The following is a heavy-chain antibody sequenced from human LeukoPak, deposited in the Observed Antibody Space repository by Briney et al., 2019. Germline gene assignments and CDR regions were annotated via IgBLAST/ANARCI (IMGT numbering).Heavy chain of an antibody. Sequence: SVKVSCKASGGTFSSYAISWVRQAPGQGLEWMGGIIPIFGTANYAQKFQGRVTITADESTSTAYMELSSLRSEDTAVYYCARVPRITMVRGIITYFDYWGQGTLVTVSS. J-gene: IGHJ4*02. D-gene: IGHD3-10*01. CDR1: GGTFSSYA. CDR2: IIPIFGTA. CDR3: ARVPRITMVRGIITYFDY. V-gene: IGHV1-69*13.